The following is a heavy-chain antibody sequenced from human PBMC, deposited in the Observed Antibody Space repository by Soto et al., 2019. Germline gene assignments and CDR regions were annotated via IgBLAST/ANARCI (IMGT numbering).Heavy chain of an antibody. D-gene: IGHD2-2*01. V-gene: IGHV3-15*01. CDR1: GFTFSNAW. J-gene: IGHJ4*02. CDR3: TTGPAI. Sequence: EVQLVESGGGLVKPGGSLRLSCAASGFTFSNAWMRWVRQAPGKGLEWVGHIKTKTDGGTTDYAAPVQGRFTISRDDSKTTLYLQMNSLKTEDTAVYYCTTGPAIWGQGTLVTVSS. CDR2: IKTKTDGGTT.